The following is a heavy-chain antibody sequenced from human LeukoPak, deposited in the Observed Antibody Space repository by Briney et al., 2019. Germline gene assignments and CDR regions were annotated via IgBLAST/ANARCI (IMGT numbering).Heavy chain of an antibody. CDR1: DGSISSRNYY. D-gene: IGHD5-12*01. V-gene: IGHV4-39*01. CDR3: ARHVEGTTRDT. J-gene: IGHJ3*02. Sequence: IPSETLSLTCIVSDGSISSRNYYWGWIRQPPGKGLEWIASFSFTGGTNCKPSLKSRVTISVDTSKNQFSLNLRSVTASDTAVYYCARHVEGTTRDTWGQGTMVTVSS. CDR2: FSFTGGT.